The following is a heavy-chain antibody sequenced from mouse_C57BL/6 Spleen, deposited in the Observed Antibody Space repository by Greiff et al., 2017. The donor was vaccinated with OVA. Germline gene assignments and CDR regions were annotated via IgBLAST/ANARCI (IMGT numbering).Heavy chain of an antibody. V-gene: IGHV1-20*01. CDR2: INPYNGDT. Sequence: EVQLQQSGPELVKPGDSVKISCKASGYSFTGYFMNWVMQSHGKSLEWIGRINPYNGDTFYNQKFKGKATLTVDKSSSTAHMELRSLTSEDSAVYYCARRVLRGAMDYWGQGTSVTVSS. D-gene: IGHD1-1*01. J-gene: IGHJ4*01. CDR1: GYSFTGYF. CDR3: ARRVLRGAMDY.